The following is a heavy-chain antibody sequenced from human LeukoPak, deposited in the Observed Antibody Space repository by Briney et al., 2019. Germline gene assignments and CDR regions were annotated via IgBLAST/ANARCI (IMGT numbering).Heavy chain of an antibody. CDR3: ARDQGYGDYLAYWYFDL. V-gene: IGHV4-59*01. J-gene: IGHJ2*01. D-gene: IGHD4-17*01. CDR1: GGSISSYY. Sequence: SETLSLTCTVSGGSISSYYWSWIRQPPGKGLEWIGYIYYSGSTNYNPSLKSRVTISVDTSKNQFSLKLSSVTAADTAVYYCARDQGYGDYLAYWYFDLWGRGTLVTVSS. CDR2: IYYSGST.